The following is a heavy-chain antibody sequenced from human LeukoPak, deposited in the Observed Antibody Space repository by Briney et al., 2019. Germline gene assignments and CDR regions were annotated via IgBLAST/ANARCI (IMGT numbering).Heavy chain of an antibody. CDR1: AYTFTGYY. Sequence: ASVKVSCKASAYTFTGYYMHWVRQPPGQGLEWMGWINPDSGGTNYAQKFQGRVTMTRDTSISTAHMEVSRLRSDDTAVYYCAREGSGWYGNFDYWGQGTLVTVSS. CDR2: INPDSGGT. J-gene: IGHJ4*02. V-gene: IGHV1-2*02. CDR3: AREGSGWYGNFDY. D-gene: IGHD6-19*01.